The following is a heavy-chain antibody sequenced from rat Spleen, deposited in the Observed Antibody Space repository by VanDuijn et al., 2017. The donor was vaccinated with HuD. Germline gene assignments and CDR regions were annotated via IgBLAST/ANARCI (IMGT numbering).Heavy chain of an antibody. D-gene: IGHD1-10*01. CDR1: GFSLTNYH. CDR2: IWTGGAT. J-gene: IGHJ3*01. CDR3: TREGYNNWGAFAY. V-gene: IGHV2-43*01. Sequence: QVQLKESGPGLVQPSQTLSLTCTVSGFSLTNYHVSWIRQPPGKGLEWMGVIWTGGATAYNSLLKSRLTISRDISKSQVFLKMNSLQTEDTAIYFCTREGYNNWGAFAYWGQGTLVTVSS.